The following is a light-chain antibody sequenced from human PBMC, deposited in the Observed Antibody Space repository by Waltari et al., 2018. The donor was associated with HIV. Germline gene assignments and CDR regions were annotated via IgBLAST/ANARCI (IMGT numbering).Light chain of an antibody. CDR2: DGS. CDR3: CSYAGTSPNV. V-gene: IGLV2-23*01. CDR1: SSDVVSYNL. Sequence: QSALTQPASVSGSPGQSITISCTGTSSDVVSYNLVSWYQQHPGKAPKLMIYDGSMRSSWVCNRFSGYRSSNRAYLTISGLRAEDGADYYCCSYAGTSPNVIGTGTKVTVL. J-gene: IGLJ1*01.